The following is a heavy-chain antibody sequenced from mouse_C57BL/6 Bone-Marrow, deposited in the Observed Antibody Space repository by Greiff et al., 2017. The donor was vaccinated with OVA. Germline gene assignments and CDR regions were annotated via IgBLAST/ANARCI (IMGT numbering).Heavy chain of an antibody. CDR2: INPYNGGT. D-gene: IGHD1-1*01. V-gene: IGHV1-19*01. J-gene: IGHJ2*01. Sequence: EVQLQQSGPVLVKPGASVKMSCKASGYTFTDYYMNWVKQSHGKSLEWIGVINPYNGGTSYNQKFKGKATLTVDKSSSTAYMELNSLTSEDSAVYYCARKGATVVARGDYWGQGTTLTVSS. CDR1: GYTFTDYY. CDR3: ARKGATVVARGDY.